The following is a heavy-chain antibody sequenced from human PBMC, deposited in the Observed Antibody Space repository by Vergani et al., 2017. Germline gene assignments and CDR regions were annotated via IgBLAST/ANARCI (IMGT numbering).Heavy chain of an antibody. Sequence: QVQLQESGPGLVKPSQTLSLTCTVSGGSISSGDYYWSWIRQPPGKGLEWIGYIYYSGSTYYNPSLKSRVTISVDTSKNQFSLKLSSVTAADTAVYYCARGGDRGVTTNYYFDYWGQGTLVIVSS. CDR2: IYYSGST. J-gene: IGHJ4*02. D-gene: IGHD4-17*01. CDR3: ARGGDRGVTTNYYFDY. V-gene: IGHV4-30-4*08. CDR1: GGSISSGDYY.